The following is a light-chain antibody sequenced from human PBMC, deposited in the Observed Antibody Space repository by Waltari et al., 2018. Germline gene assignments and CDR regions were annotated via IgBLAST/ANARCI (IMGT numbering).Light chain of an antibody. CDR2: DAS. J-gene: IGKJ3*01. V-gene: IGKV1D-13*01. CDR1: QAISSA. Sequence: AIHLTPSPSSLSASVGDRVAITCRASQAISSALAWYQQKPGKAPELLIYDASSLQRGVPSRFSGSGSGTEFTLTINNLQPEDFATYFCQQFNNYPQTFGPGTRVDVK. CDR3: QQFNNYPQT.